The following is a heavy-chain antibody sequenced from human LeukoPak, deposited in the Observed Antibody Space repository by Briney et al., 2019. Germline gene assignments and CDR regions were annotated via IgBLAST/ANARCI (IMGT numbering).Heavy chain of an antibody. D-gene: IGHD6-6*01. CDR1: GGSISSGDYY. J-gene: IGHJ4*02. CDR2: INHSGST. CDR3: ARGGPAARPFDY. V-gene: IGHV4-30-4*01. Sequence: PSQTLSLTCTVSGGSISSGDYYWSWIRQPPGKGLEWIGEINHSGSTNYNPSLKSRVTISVDTSKNQFSLKLSSVTAADTAVYYCARGGPAARPFDYWGQGTLVTVSS.